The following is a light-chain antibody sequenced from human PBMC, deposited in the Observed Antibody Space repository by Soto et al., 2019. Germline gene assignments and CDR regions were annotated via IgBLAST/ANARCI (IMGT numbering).Light chain of an antibody. CDR1: QSVSSK. CDR2: GAS. V-gene: IGKV3-11*01. CDR3: QQRSNWPT. J-gene: IGKJ5*01. Sequence: VMTQSPATLSLSPGERATLSCRASQSVSSKLVWYQQKPGQAPSFLIYGASNRATGIPARFSGSGSGTEFTLTISSLEPEDFAVYYCQQRSNWPTFGQGTRLEIK.